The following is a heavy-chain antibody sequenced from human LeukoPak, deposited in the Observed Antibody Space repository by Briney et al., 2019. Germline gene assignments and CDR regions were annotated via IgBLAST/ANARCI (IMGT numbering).Heavy chain of an antibody. CDR3: ARVGTWELQRVFDY. J-gene: IGHJ4*02. CDR1: GFTFTDYW. V-gene: IGHV3-7*01. D-gene: IGHD1-26*01. CDR2: IHKAGTES. Sequence: GGSLRLSCAASGFTFTDYWLTWVRQVPGKGLEWVANIHKAGTESYYVDSVKGRFAISRDNAKNSLYLQLSSLRVDDTAVYYCARVGTWELQRVFDYWGQGTLVTVSS.